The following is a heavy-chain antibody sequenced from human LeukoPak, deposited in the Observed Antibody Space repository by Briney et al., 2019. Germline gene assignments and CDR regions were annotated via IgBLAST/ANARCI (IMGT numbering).Heavy chain of an antibody. V-gene: IGHV4-4*07. D-gene: IGHD5-18*01. CDR1: GGSMNTYY. CDR3: ARERDHGYSYGLVLDS. CDR2: MYHSGTT. J-gene: IGHJ4*02. Sequence: SETLSLTCTVSGGSMNTYYWTWLRQPAGRRLEWLGRMYHSGTTNYNSPLYNPSLSSRVTMSVDGAKNQFSLRLKSVTTADTAIYFCARERDHGYSYGLVLDSWGQGSLVTVSS.